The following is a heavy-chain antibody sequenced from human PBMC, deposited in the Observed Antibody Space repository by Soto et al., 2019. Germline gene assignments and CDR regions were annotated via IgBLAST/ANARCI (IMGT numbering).Heavy chain of an antibody. J-gene: IGHJ4*02. D-gene: IGHD3-10*01. Sequence: QVQLVESGGGVVQPGRSLRLSCAASGFTFSSYGMHWVRQAPGTGLEWVAVISYDGSNKYYADSVKGRFTISRDNSKNTLYLQMNSLRAEDTAVYYCAKGAGVLWFGELIPPYFDYWGQGTLVTVSS. V-gene: IGHV3-30*18. CDR2: ISYDGSNK. CDR1: GFTFSSYG. CDR3: AKGAGVLWFGELIPPYFDY.